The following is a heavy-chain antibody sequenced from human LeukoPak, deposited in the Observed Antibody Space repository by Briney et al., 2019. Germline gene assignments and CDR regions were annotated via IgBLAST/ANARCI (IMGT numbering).Heavy chain of an antibody. J-gene: IGHJ6*02. CDR2: TYYRSKWYN. D-gene: IGHD4-17*01. V-gene: IGHV6-1*01. CDR3: ARGGEGYGDPYYYYGMDV. Sequence: PSQTLSLTCAFSGDSVSSNSAAWNWIRQSPSRGLEWLVRTYYRSKWYNDYAVSVKSRITINPDTSKNQFSLQLNSVTPEDTAVYYCARGGEGYGDPYYYYGMDVWGQGTTVTVSS. CDR1: GDSVSSNSAA.